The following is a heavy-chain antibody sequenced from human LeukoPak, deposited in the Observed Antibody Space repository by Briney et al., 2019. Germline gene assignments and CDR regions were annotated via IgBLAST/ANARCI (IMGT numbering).Heavy chain of an antibody. CDR3: ARDWRERMSYYYYYYMDV. CDR1: GGTFSSYA. CDR2: IIPIFGTA. J-gene: IGHJ6*03. V-gene: IGHV1-69*05. Sequence: ASVKVSCKASGGTFSSYAISWVRQAPGQGLEWMGGIIPIFGTANYAQKFQGRVTITTDESTSTAYMELSSLRSEDTAVYYCARDWRERMSYYYYYYMDVWGKGTTVTVSS. D-gene: IGHD1-1*01.